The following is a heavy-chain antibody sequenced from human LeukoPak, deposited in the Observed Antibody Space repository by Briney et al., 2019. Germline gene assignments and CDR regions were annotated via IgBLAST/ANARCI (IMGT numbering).Heavy chain of an antibody. D-gene: IGHD2-2*01. V-gene: IGHV3-23*01. J-gene: IGHJ4*02. Sequence: PGGSLRLSCAASGFTFSSYAMSWVRQAPGKGLEWVSAISGSGGSTYYADSVKGRFTISRDNSKNTLYLQMNSLRAEDTDVYYCILHTYQLLRLDYWGQGTLVTVSS. CDR2: ISGSGGST. CDR3: ILHTYQLLRLDY. CDR1: GFTFSSYA.